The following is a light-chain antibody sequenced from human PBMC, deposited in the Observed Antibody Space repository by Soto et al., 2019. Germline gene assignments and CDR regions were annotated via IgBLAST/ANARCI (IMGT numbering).Light chain of an antibody. V-gene: IGKV3-15*01. CDR2: GAS. CDR1: QSVSSS. CDR3: QQHNNWPRT. J-gene: IGKJ1*01. Sequence: EIVMTQSPVTLSVSPGERATLSCRASQSVSSSLAWYQQKPGQAPRLLIYGASTRATGIPARFSGSGSGTEFTLTISSLQSEDFAVYYCQQHNNWPRTFGQGTKVEIK.